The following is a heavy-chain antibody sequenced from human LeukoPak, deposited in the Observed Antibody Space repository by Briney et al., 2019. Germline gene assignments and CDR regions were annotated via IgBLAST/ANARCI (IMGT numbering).Heavy chain of an antibody. V-gene: IGHV4-59*12. CDR2: IYYSGST. CDR3: ARILSYCSSTSCYTSGENWFDP. Sequence: SETLSLTCTVSGGSISSYYWSWIRQPPGKGLEWIGYIYYSGSTNYNPSLKSRVTMSVDTSKNQFSLKLSSVTAADTAVYYCARILSYCSSTSCYTSGENWFDPWGQGTLVTVSS. CDR1: GGSISSYY. J-gene: IGHJ5*02. D-gene: IGHD2-2*02.